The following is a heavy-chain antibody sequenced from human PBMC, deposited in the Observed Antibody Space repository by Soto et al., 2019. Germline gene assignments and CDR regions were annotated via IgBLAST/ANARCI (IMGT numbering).Heavy chain of an antibody. CDR1: GFTFSSYA. V-gene: IGHV3-23*01. Sequence: GGSLRLSCAASGFTFSSYAMSWVRQAPGKGLEWVSAISGSGGSTYYADSVKGRFTISRDNSKNTLYLQMNSLRAEDTAVYYCAKYYGSGSYYPYAYCGQGTLLIVSS. CDR2: ISGSGGST. CDR3: AKYYGSGSYYPYAY. D-gene: IGHD3-10*01. J-gene: IGHJ1*01.